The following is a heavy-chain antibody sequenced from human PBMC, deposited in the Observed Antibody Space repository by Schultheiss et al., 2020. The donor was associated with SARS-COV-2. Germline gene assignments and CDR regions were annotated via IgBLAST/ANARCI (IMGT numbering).Heavy chain of an antibody. CDR2: IVVGRGNT. D-gene: IGHD5/OR15-5a*01. V-gene: IGHV1-58*01. CDR3: AADTLYALV. J-gene: IGHJ4*02. Sequence: KISCMASGFTFSSSAVQWVRQARGQRLEWIGWIVVGRGNTSYAQNFQERATITRDMSANTVYLELSSLRSEDTAVYYCAADTLYALVWGQGTPVTVSS. CDR1: GFTFSSSA.